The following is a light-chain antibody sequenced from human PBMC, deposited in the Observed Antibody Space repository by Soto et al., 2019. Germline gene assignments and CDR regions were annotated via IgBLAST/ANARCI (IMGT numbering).Light chain of an antibody. CDR2: EGS. J-gene: IGLJ2*01. CDR3: CSYAGSSTLV. Sequence: QSALTQPASVSGSPGQSITISCTGTSSDVGSYKFVSWYQQHPGKAPKLMIYEGSKRPSGVSNRFSGSKSGNTASLTISGLQAEDEADYLCCSYAGSSTLVFGGGTKLTVL. CDR1: SSDVGSYKF. V-gene: IGLV2-23*01.